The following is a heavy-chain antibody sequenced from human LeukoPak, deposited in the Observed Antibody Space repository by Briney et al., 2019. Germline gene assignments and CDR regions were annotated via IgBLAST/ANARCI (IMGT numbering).Heavy chain of an antibody. Sequence: GGPLRLSCAASGFTFSSYPMHWVREARGKALEGVAVISYDGSNKYYAASVKGRFTISRDNSKNTLYLQMNSLRAEDTAVYYCARGANIRNFDYWGQGTLVTVSS. CDR1: GFTFSSYP. V-gene: IGHV3-30*04. CDR2: ISYDGSNK. CDR3: ARGANIRNFDY. J-gene: IGHJ4*02. D-gene: IGHD2/OR15-2a*01.